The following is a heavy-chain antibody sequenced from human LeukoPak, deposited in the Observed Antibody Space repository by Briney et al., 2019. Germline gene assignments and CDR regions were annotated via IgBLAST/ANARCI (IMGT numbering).Heavy chain of an antibody. D-gene: IGHD3-22*01. CDR2: IKSDGST. CDR3: ARAPSEIGGYYPEYFRH. Sequence: GGSLRLSCAASGFTFSSFWMHWVRQAPGKGLVWVSRIKSDGSTNYADSVKGRFTISRDNAKNTVSLQMDSLRVEDTGVYYCARAPSEIGGYYPEYFRHWGQGTLVTVSS. CDR1: GFTFSSFW. V-gene: IGHV3-74*01. J-gene: IGHJ1*01.